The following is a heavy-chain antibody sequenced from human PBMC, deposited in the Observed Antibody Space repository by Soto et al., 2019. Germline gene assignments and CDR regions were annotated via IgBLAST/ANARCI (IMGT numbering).Heavy chain of an antibody. CDR1: GGSISSSSYF. D-gene: IGHD6-13*01. V-gene: IGHV4-39*01. J-gene: IGHJ4*02. CDR2: IYYSGNT. Sequence: QLQLQESGPGLVKPSETLSLTCNVSGGSISSSSYFWGWIRQPPRNGLEWIGHIYYSGNTYYNPSLKSRVTISVDTSKNQFSLKLTSVTAADTSKYYCARLLSPRIAATGGVDYWGQGTLVTVSS. CDR3: ARLLSPRIAATGGVDY.